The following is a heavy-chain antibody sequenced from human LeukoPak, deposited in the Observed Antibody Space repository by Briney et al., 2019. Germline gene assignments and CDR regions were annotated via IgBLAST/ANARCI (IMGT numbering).Heavy chain of an antibody. CDR3: TRWPKEPGFWSGYVDS. Sequence: SETLSLTCSVSGAIIKREGFNWDWIRQPPGKGLEYIGSIFYNGNTYYNPSLESRVTISVDTSKNQFSLKLSSVTAADTAVYYCTRWPKEPGFWSGYVDSWGQGTLVTVSS. J-gene: IGHJ4*02. CDR1: GAIIKREGFN. D-gene: IGHD3-3*01. CDR2: IFYNGNT. V-gene: IGHV4-39*01.